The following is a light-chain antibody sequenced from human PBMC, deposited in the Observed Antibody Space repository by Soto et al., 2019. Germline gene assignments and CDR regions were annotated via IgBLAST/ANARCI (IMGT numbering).Light chain of an antibody. CDR2: TAS. CDR1: QSVASN. J-gene: IGKJ4*01. V-gene: IGKV3-15*01. CDR3: QPDNNWPLT. Sequence: QSPATLSGSPGEGATLSCRASQSVASNLAWYQQKPGQAPRLLIYTASTRATGVPARFSGSRSGPEFTLTINSLQSEDFAIYYCQPDNNWPLTFGGGTKVDTK.